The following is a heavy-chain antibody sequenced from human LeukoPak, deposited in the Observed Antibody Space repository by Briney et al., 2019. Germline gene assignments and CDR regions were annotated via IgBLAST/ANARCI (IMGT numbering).Heavy chain of an antibody. V-gene: IGHV5-51*01. D-gene: IGHD3-22*01. Sequence: KFGESLKISCRGSGYSFATYWIGWVRQMPGKGLEWMAIIYPGDSDTRYNPSFQGQVTISADKSINTAYLQWTSLKASDTAMYFCARLGSQNYYDNSGYYWGWFDPWGQGTLVTVSS. CDR3: ARLGSQNYYDNSGYYWGWFDP. J-gene: IGHJ5*02. CDR1: GYSFATYW. CDR2: IYPGDSDT.